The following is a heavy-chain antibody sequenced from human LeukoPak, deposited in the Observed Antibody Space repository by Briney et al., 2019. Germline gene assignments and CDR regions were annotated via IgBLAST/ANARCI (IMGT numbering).Heavy chain of an antibody. D-gene: IGHD6-6*01. CDR2: ISYDGINT. CDR3: AKGSRPPDY. V-gene: IGHV3-30-3*01. Sequence: GALRLSCAASGFTFSTYSMHWVRQAPGKGLEWMTIISYDGINTYYADSVKGRFTISRDNSKNTLYLQMNSLRAEDTAVYYCAKGSRPPDYWGQGTLVTVSS. CDR1: GFTFSTYS. J-gene: IGHJ4*02.